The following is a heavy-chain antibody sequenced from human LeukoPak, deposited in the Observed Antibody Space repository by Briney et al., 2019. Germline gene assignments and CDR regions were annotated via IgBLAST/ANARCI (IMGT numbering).Heavy chain of an antibody. Sequence: SETLSLTCTVSGGSISSRSYYWSWIRQPPGKGLEWIWGMYYSGNTNHNPSLKSRVTISVDTSKSQFSLKLSSVTAADTAVYYCARGRAVINWFDPWGQGTLVTVSS. CDR3: ARGRAVINWFDP. J-gene: IGHJ5*02. CDR2: MYYSGNT. CDR1: GGSISSRSYY. D-gene: IGHD3-16*02. V-gene: IGHV4-39*01.